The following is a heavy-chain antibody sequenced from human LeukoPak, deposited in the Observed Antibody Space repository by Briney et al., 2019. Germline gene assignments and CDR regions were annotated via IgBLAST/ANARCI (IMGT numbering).Heavy chain of an antibody. CDR2: IYTSGST. V-gene: IGHV4-59*10. D-gene: IGHD6-19*01. Sequence: SETLSLTCAVYGGSFSGYYWSWIRQPAGKGLEWIGRIYTSGSTNYNPSLKSRVTTSVDTSKNQFSLKLSSVTAADTAVYYCARVTVAGRDYWGQGTLVTVSS. CDR3: ARVTVAGRDY. CDR1: GGSFSGYY. J-gene: IGHJ4*02.